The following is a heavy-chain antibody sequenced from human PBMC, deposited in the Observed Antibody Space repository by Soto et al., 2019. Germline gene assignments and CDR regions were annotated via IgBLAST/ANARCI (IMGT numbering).Heavy chain of an antibody. D-gene: IGHD5-18*01. Sequence: PXETLSVPWTVACGSISSSRYDWGWIRQPPGKGLEWIGSIYYSGSTYYNPSLKSRVTISVDTSKNQFSLKLSSVTAADTAVYYCARRGYSYGYGEYYFDDWGQGTLVTVSS. CDR1: CGSISSSRYD. J-gene: IGHJ4*02. CDR3: ARRGYSYGYGEYYFDD. CDR2: IYYSGST. V-gene: IGHV4-39*01.